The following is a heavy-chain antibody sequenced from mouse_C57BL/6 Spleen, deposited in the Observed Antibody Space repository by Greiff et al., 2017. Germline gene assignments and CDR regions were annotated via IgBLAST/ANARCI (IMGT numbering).Heavy chain of an antibody. CDR2: IYPGDGDT. CDR3: ARSPIYDYDEGYYAMDY. J-gene: IGHJ4*01. CDR1: GYAFSSSW. D-gene: IGHD2-4*01. Sequence: QVQLQQSGPELVKPGASVKISCKASGYAFSSSWMNWVKQRPGTGLEWIGRIYPGDGDTNYNGKFKGKATLTADKSSSTAYMQLSSLTSEDSAVYFCARSPIYDYDEGYYAMDYWGQGTSVTVSS. V-gene: IGHV1-82*01.